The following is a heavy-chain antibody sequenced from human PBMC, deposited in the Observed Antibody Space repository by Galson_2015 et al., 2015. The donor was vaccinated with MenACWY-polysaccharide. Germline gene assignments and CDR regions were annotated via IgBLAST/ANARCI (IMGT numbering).Heavy chain of an antibody. Sequence: SVKVSCKASGYTFVDYWLHWVRQAPGQGFEWMGWINPNRGAAGYGHKFQGRVTMTRDTSISTAYMELNSLTSDDTAVYYCARGILDSRGRARDDWGQGALVTVSS. J-gene: IGHJ4*02. D-gene: IGHD3-22*01. CDR3: ARGILDSRGRARDD. V-gene: IGHV1-2*02. CDR1: GYTFVDYW. CDR2: INPNRGAA.